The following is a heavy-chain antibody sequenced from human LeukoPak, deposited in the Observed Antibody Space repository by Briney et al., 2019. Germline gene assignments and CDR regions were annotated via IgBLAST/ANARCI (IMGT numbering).Heavy chain of an antibody. CDR2: ISISGGST. CDR3: AKGRLVVGAVDY. CDR1: GFTFSSYA. D-gene: IGHD2-15*01. Sequence: GGSLRLSCAASGFTFSSYAMSWVRQAPGKGLEWVSTISISGGSTYYADSVKGRFTISRDNSKNTLYLQMSSLRAEDTAVYYCAKGRLVVGAVDYWGQGTLVTVSS. V-gene: IGHV3-23*01. J-gene: IGHJ4*02.